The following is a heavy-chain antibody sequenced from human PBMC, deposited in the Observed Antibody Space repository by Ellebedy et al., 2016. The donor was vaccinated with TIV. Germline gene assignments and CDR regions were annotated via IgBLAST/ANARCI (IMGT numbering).Heavy chain of an antibody. Sequence: AASVTVSCKASGGTFSNYVISWVRQAPGQGLEWMGRIIPILGIANYAQKFQCRVTITADKSTSTAYMELSSLRTEDTAVFYCARTVSYSSGWYGYWGQGTLVTVSS. CDR1: GGTFSNYV. CDR3: ARTVSYSSGWYGY. V-gene: IGHV1-69*04. CDR2: IIPILGIA. J-gene: IGHJ4*02. D-gene: IGHD6-19*01.